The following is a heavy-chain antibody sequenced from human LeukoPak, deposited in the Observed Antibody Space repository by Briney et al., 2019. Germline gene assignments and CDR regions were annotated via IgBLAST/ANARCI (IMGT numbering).Heavy chain of an antibody. V-gene: IGHV3-23*01. Sequence: GGSLRLSCAASKFTFSNYALSWVRQAPGKGLDWVSTISDTGYTTYYADSLKGRFTISRDNSKNTVYLQMYSLRAEDTAVYYCAKHPSLTTWDPIDYWGQGTLVTVSS. D-gene: IGHD4-17*01. J-gene: IGHJ4*02. CDR2: ISDTGYTT. CDR1: KFTFSNYA. CDR3: AKHPSLTTWDPIDY.